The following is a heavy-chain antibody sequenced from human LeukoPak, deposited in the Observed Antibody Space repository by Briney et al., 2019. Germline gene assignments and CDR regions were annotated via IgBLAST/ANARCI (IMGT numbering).Heavy chain of an antibody. CDR1: GFTFSSYG. D-gene: IGHD3-10*01. CDR3: ASWNYYGSGSYYNWSFDY. CDR2: IWYDGSNK. Sequence: PGGSLRPSCAASGFTFSSYGMHWVRQAPGKGLEWVAVIWYDGSNKYYADSVKGRFTISRDNSKNTLYLQMNSLRAEDTAVYYCASWNYYGSGSYYNWSFDYWGQGTLVTVSS. J-gene: IGHJ4*02. V-gene: IGHV3-33*01.